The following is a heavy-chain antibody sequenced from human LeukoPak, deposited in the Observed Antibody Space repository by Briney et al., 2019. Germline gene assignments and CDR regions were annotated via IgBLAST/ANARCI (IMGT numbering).Heavy chain of an antibody. CDR1: GFTVSSNY. CDR2: IYSGGTT. D-gene: IGHD1-26*01. Sequence: GGSLRLSCAASGFTVSSNYMSWVRQAPGKGLEWVSVIYSGGTTYYADSVKGRFTISRDNSKNTLYLQMNSLRDEDTAVYYCASFGGSYLVFDYWGQGTQVTVSS. J-gene: IGHJ4*02. CDR3: ASFGGSYLVFDY. V-gene: IGHV3-66*01.